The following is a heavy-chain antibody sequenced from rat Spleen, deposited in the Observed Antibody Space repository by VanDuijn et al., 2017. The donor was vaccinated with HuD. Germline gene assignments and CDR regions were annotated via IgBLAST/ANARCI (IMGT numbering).Heavy chain of an antibody. Sequence: EVHLVESDGGLVQPGRSLKLSCAASGFIFSDYYMAWVRQAPTKGLEWVATISYDGSSTYYRDSVKGRFTISRDDAKSTLYLQMDSLRPEETATYYCARRGYLSNWYFDFWGPGIMVTVSS. V-gene: IGHV5-29*01. CDR1: GFIFSDYY. CDR2: ISYDGSST. CDR3: ARRGYLSNWYFDF. D-gene: IGHD2-7*01. J-gene: IGHJ1*01.